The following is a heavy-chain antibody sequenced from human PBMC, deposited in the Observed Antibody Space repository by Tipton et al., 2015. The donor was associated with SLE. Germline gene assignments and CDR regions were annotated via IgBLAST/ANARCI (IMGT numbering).Heavy chain of an antibody. CDR2: IYTTGSP. J-gene: IGHJ4*02. D-gene: IGHD2-2*01. V-gene: IGHV4-61*02. CDR1: GGSMNSGSFY. Sequence: LRLSCTVSGGSMNSGSFYWSWIRQPAGKGLQWIGRIYTTGSPNYNPSLKSRVTISVDTSKNRFSLRLNSGTAADTAIYYCARGSSNFDSWGQGTLVTVSS. CDR3: ARGSSNFDS.